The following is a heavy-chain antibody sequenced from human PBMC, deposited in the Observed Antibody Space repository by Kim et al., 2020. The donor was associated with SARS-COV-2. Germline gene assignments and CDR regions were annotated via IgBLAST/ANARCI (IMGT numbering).Heavy chain of an antibody. Sequence: SVKVSCKASGGTFSSYAISWVRQAPGQGLEWMGGIIPIFGTANYAQKFQGRVTITADESTSTAYMELSSLRSEDTAVYYCARASGRGYAPKVIDYWGQGTLVTVSS. CDR3: ARASGRGYAPKVIDY. V-gene: IGHV1-69*13. CDR2: IIPIFGTA. D-gene: IGHD5-12*01. J-gene: IGHJ4*02. CDR1: GGTFSSYA.